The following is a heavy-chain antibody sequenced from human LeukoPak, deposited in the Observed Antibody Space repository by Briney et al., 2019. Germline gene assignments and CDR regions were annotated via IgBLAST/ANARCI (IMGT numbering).Heavy chain of an antibody. Sequence: GASVTVSCTAYGYVFASHWLHWVRQAPGQGLEWVGYIKPDSDATDLAQRFQGRVTLTRDTSISTAYLELNGLTADDTAVYFCAKDDPHQRFDNWGQGTLVTVSS. V-gene: IGHV1-2*02. D-gene: IGHD2-2*01. CDR1: GYVFASHW. CDR2: IKPDSDAT. CDR3: AKDDPHQRFDN. J-gene: IGHJ4*02.